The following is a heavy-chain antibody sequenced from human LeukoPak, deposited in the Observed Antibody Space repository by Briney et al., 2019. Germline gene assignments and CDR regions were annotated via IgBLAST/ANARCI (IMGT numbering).Heavy chain of an antibody. CDR2: ISYDGSNK. CDR3: AKDMNPLSVGDTAYDY. Sequence: GGSLRLPCAASGFTFSSYAMHWVRQAPGKGLEWVAVISYDGSNKYYADSVKGRFTISRDNSKNTLYLQMNSLRAEDTAVYYCAKDMNPLSVGDTAYDYWGQGTLVTVSS. V-gene: IGHV3-30*04. J-gene: IGHJ4*02. D-gene: IGHD5-18*01. CDR1: GFTFSSYA.